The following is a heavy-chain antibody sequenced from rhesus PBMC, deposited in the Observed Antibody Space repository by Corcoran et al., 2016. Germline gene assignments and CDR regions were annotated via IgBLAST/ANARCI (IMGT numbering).Heavy chain of an antibody. Sequence: QVQLQESGPGLVKPSETLSLTCVVSGGSISSGYYYWSWIRQPPGKGLEWIGDITYSGSTSYNPALKSRVTSSRDTSKNQFSLKLSSVTAADTAVYYCVRSWEYFEFWGQGALVTVSS. J-gene: IGHJ1*01. V-gene: IGHV4-122*02. CDR2: ITYSGST. D-gene: IGHD6-13*01. CDR3: VRSWEYFEF. CDR1: GGSISSGYYY.